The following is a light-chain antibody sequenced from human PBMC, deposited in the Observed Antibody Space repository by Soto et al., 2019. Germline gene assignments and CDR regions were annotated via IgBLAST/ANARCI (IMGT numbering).Light chain of an antibody. CDR1: QSVSIL. Sequence: EIVMTQSPATLSVSPGERATLSCRASQSVSILLAWYQQKPGQAPRLLIYDASNRATGIPARFSGSGSGTDFTLSISSLESEDFAVYFCQQRRNWPLTFGGGTKGDIK. CDR3: QQRRNWPLT. J-gene: IGKJ4*01. CDR2: DAS. V-gene: IGKV3-11*01.